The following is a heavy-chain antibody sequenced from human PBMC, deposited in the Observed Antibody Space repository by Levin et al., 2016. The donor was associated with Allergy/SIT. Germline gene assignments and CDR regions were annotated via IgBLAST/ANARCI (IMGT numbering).Heavy chain of an antibody. Sequence: WVRQAPGQGLEWMGWINPNSGGTNYAQKFQGRVTMTRDTSISTAYMELSRLRSDDTAVYYCARGGSYYYGMDVWGQGTTVTVSS. J-gene: IGHJ6*02. D-gene: IGHD1-26*01. CDR3: ARGGSYYYGMDV. V-gene: IGHV1-2*02. CDR2: INPNSGGT.